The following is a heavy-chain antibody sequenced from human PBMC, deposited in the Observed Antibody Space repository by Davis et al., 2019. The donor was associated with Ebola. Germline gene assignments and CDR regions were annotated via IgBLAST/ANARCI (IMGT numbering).Heavy chain of an antibody. J-gene: IGHJ4*02. D-gene: IGHD3-22*01. V-gene: IGHV4-59*08. CDR2: IYYGGTT. Sequence: SETLSLTCTVSGGSIDSHYWSWIRQPPGKGLEWLGYIYYGGTTKYNPSLKSRVTFSGDTSMNHSSLELRSVTAADTAVYYCARHRRTGYYYIFDYWGQGTLVTVSS. CDR1: GGSIDSHY. CDR3: ARHRRTGYYYIFDY.